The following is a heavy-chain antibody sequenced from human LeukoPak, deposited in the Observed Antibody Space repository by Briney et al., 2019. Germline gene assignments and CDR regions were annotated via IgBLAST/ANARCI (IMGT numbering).Heavy chain of an antibody. J-gene: IGHJ4*02. D-gene: IGHD3-3*01. Sequence: QPGGSLRLSCAASGFTFSSYGMHWVRQAPGKGLEWVAFIRYDGSNKYYADSVKGRFTISRDNSKNTLYLQMNSLRAEDTAVYYCAKDPETRITIFGVVLDYWGQGTLVTVSS. CDR3: AKDPETRITIFGVVLDY. V-gene: IGHV3-30*02. CDR1: GFTFSSYG. CDR2: IRYDGSNK.